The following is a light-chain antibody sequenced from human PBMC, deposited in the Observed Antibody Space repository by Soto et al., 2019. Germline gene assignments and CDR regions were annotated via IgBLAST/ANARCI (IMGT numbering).Light chain of an antibody. Sequence: QSALTQPASVSGSPGQSITISCTGTSSDVWSYNLVSWYQQHPGKAPKLMIYEGNKRPSGVSNRFSGSKSGNTASLTISGLQAEDEADYHCCSYAGNTTPYVFGTGTKVTVL. CDR1: SSDVWSYNL. CDR2: EGN. V-gene: IGLV2-23*01. J-gene: IGLJ1*01. CDR3: CSYAGNTTPYV.